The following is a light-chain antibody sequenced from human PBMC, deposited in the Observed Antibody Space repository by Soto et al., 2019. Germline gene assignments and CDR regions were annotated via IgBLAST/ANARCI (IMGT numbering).Light chain of an antibody. CDR1: QSINNW. V-gene: IGKV1-5*03. CDR2: KAS. Sequence: DIQMTQSPSTLSASPGDRVIITCRASQSINNWLAWYQQRPGEAPKLLIYKASHLQSGVPSRFSGSVSGTEFSLTIISLQPADFATYYCQHYNNYPWTFGQGTMVEIK. CDR3: QHYNNYPWT. J-gene: IGKJ1*01.